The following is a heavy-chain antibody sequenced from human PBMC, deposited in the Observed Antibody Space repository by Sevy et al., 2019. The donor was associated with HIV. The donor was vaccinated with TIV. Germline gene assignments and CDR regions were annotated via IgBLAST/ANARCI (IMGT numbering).Heavy chain of an antibody. CDR1: GFTFSTYN. CDR3: ARSWEQELHDAFDI. J-gene: IGHJ3*02. D-gene: IGHD6-13*01. Sequence: GGSLRLSCAACGFTFSTYNMNWVRQAPGKGLEWVSSITFSSNYIYYADSVKGRFTISRGNAKNSLYLQMNSLRAEDTAVYYCARSWEQELHDAFDIWGHGTMVTVSS. V-gene: IGHV3-21*01. CDR2: ITFSSNYI.